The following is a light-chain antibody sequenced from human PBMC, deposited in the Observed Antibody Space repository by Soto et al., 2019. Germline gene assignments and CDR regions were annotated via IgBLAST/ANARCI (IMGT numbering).Light chain of an antibody. V-gene: IGKV1-39*01. Sequence: IQMTQSPSSLSASVGDRVTITCRATQRITTYLNWYQQKPGKAPKLLISTASSLQGGVPSRFSGSRSGSDFTLTITTLQPEDFATYFCQQSYSTPYTFGQGTKLEIK. CDR1: QRITTY. CDR2: TAS. CDR3: QQSYSTPYT. J-gene: IGKJ2*01.